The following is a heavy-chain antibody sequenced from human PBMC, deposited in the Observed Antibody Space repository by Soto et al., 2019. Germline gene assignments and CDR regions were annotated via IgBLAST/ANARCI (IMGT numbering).Heavy chain of an antibody. CDR3: ARRSGGRCYNY. CDR1: GGSIYSDGYY. CDR2: IYYSGNT. Sequence: PSETLSLTCTVSGGSIYSDGYYWGWIRQSPGKGLEWIGNIYYSGNTYYNPSLKSRVTISIDTSKNQFSLKLTSVTAADTAVYYCARRSGGRCYNYWGRETLVTVSS. J-gene: IGHJ4*02. D-gene: IGHD2-15*01. V-gene: IGHV4-39*01.